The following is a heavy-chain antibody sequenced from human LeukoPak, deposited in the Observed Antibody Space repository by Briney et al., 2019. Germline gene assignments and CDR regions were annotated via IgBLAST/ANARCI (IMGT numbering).Heavy chain of an antibody. CDR1: GYTFTSYD. J-gene: IGHJ4*02. CDR3: AREGGDYYDSSGYYIVDY. Sequence: ASVKVSCKASGYTFTSYDINWVRQATGQGLEWMGWMNPNSGNTGYAQKFQGRVTMTRITSISTAYMELGSLRSEDTAVYYGAREGGDYYDSSGYYIVDYWGQGTLVTVSS. D-gene: IGHD3-22*01. CDR2: MNPNSGNT. V-gene: IGHV1-8*01.